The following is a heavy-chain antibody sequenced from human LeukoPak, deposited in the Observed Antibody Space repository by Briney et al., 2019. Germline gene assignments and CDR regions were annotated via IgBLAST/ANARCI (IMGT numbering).Heavy chain of an antibody. CDR1: GVSISSGGYS. J-gene: IGHJ5*02. Sequence: SQTLSLTCAVSGVSISSGGYSWSWIRQPPGKGLELIGYIYHSGSTYYNPSIKSRVIISVDRSKNQFSLKLSSVTAADTAVYYCASGSYYYDSSGYNHWGQGTLVTVSS. CDR3: ASGSYYYDSSGYNH. CDR2: IYHSGST. D-gene: IGHD3-22*01. V-gene: IGHV4-30-2*01.